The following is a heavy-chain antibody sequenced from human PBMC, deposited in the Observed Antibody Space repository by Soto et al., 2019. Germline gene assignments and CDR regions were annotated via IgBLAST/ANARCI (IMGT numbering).Heavy chain of an antibody. Sequence: PSQTLSLTCAISGDSVSDNSAAWNWIRQSPSKSLEWLGRTYYRSKWYSDYAISVKSRITINPDTSKNQFSLQLSSVTPEDTAVYYCARDGYSSSYDFDYWGQGTLVTVSS. CDR2: TYYRSKWYS. J-gene: IGHJ4*02. V-gene: IGHV6-1*01. CDR1: GDSVSDNSAA. D-gene: IGHD6-6*01. CDR3: ARDGYSSSYDFDY.